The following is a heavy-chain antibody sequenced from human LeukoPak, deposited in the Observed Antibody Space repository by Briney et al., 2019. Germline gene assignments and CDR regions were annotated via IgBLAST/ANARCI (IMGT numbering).Heavy chain of an antibody. Sequence: GASVKVSCKASGYTFTSYHMHWVRQAPGQGLEIMGIINPSGGSTTYAQKFQGRVTMTRDTSTSTVYMELSSLRSEDTAVYYCAELAAAGTAHYYFDYWGQGTLVTVSS. CDR3: AELAAAGTAHYYFDY. V-gene: IGHV1-46*01. D-gene: IGHD6-13*01. CDR2: INPSGGST. J-gene: IGHJ4*02. CDR1: GYTFTSYH.